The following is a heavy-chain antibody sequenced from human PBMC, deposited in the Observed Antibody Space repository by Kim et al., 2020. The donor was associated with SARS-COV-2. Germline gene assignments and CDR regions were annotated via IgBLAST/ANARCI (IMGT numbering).Heavy chain of an antibody. CDR3: AKGVINSGFDY. CDR1: GFTFSTSP. V-gene: IGHV3-23*01. J-gene: IGHJ4*02. D-gene: IGHD1-26*01. CDR2: ISWDGTRT. Sequence: GGSLRLSCVASGFTFSTSPMGWVRQAPGKGLEWVSRISWDGTRTYYADSVKGRVTMSSDKSKNMLYLHMNRLRVEDTAVYYCAKGVINSGFDYWGQGT.